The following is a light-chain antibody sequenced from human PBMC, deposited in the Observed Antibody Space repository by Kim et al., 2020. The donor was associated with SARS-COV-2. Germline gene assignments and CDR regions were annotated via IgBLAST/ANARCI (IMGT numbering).Light chain of an antibody. V-gene: IGLV4-60*03. CDR1: SGHSSYI. CDR3: ETWDSNIRV. Sequence: SGKLTCTLSSGHSSYIIAWHQQQPGKAPRSLMKLEGSGSYNKGSGVPDRFSGSSSGADRYLTISNLQSEDEADYYCETWDSNIRVFGGGTQLTVL. CDR2: LEGSGSY. J-gene: IGLJ3*02.